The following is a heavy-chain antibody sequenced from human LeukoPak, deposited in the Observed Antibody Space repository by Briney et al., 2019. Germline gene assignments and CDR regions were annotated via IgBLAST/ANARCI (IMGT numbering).Heavy chain of an antibody. CDR1: GFTFINAW. J-gene: IGHJ4*02. CDR2: IKSKTDGGTT. V-gene: IGHV3-15*01. CDR3: TTDSYYDFWSGQSRIFDY. D-gene: IGHD3-3*01. Sequence: GALRLSCAASGFTFINAWLSWVRPAPGKGLEWVGRIKSKTDGGTTDYAAPVKGRFTISRDDSKNTLYLQMNSLKTEDTAVYYCTTDSYYDFWSGQSRIFDYWGQGTLVTVSS.